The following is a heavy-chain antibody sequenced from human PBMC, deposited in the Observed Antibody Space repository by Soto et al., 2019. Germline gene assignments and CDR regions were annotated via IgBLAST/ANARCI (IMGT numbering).Heavy chain of an antibody. Sequence: SETLSLTCVVSGGSLSDYFWSWIRQPPGKALEWIGEINHLGSINYNPSLKSRVTMSVDTSKNQFSLTLNSVTAADTATYYCARGGISHWAYFYYMDVWDRGTTVTVSS. V-gene: IGHV4-34*01. CDR2: INHLGSI. CDR3: ARGGISHWAYFYYMDV. J-gene: IGHJ6*03. CDR1: GGSLSDYF. D-gene: IGHD2-21*01.